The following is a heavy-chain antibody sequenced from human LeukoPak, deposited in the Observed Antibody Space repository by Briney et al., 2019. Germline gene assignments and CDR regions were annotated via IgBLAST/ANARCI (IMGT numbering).Heavy chain of an antibody. CDR3: AKGGEDYDFWSGDY. CDR2: ISRSSSSI. Sequence: GGSLRLSCAASGFTFSSYSMNWVRQAPGKGLEWVSYISRSSSSIYYADSVKGRFTISRDNAKNTLYLQMTSLRAEDTAVYYCAKGGEDYDFWSGDYWGQGTLVTVSS. D-gene: IGHD3-3*01. CDR1: GFTFSSYS. V-gene: IGHV3-48*01. J-gene: IGHJ4*02.